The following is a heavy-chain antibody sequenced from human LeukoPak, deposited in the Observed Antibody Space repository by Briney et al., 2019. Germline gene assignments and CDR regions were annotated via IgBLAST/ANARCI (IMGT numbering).Heavy chain of an antibody. D-gene: IGHD5-12*01. V-gene: IGHV1-18*01. CDR2: ISAYNGNT. CDR3: ARDSRVRWLRLFDY. CDR1: GYTFTSYG. J-gene: IGHJ4*02. Sequence: ASVKVSCKASGYTFTSYGISWVRQAPGQGLEWMGWISAYNGNTNYAQKLQGRVTMTTDTSTSTAYMELRSLSSDDTAVYYCARDSRVRWLRLFDYWGQGTLVTVSS.